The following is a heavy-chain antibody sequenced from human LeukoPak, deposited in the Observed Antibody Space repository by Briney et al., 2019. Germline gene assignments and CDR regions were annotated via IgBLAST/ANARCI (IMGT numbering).Heavy chain of an antibody. Sequence: ASVKVSCKASGYTFTSYGISWVRQAPGQGLEWMGRISAYNGNTNYAQKLQGRVTMTTDTSTSTAYMELRSLRSDDTAVYYCARYLYGDGTEAFDIWGQGTMVTVSS. CDR2: ISAYNGNT. CDR3: ARYLYGDGTEAFDI. J-gene: IGHJ3*02. V-gene: IGHV1-18*01. CDR1: GYTFTSYG. D-gene: IGHD5-24*01.